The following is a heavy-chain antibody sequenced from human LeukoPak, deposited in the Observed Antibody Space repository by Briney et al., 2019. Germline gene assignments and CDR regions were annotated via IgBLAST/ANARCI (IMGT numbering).Heavy chain of an antibody. CDR3: ARGGLRGYSYGDYYYYMDV. Sequence: PSETLSLTCAVYGGSFSGYYWSWIRQPPGKGLEWIGEINHSGSTNYNPSLKSRVTISVDTSKNQFSLKLSSVTAADTAVYYCARGGLRGYSYGDYYYYMDVWGKGTTVTISS. CDR1: GGSFSGYY. CDR2: INHSGST. D-gene: IGHD5-18*01. J-gene: IGHJ6*03. V-gene: IGHV4-34*01.